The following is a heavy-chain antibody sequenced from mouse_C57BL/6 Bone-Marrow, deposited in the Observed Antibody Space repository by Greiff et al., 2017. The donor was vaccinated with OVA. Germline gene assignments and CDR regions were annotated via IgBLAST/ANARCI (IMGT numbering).Heavy chain of an antibody. CDR2: INPYNGGT. CDR1: GYTFTDYY. J-gene: IGHJ4*01. D-gene: IGHD1-1*01. CDR3: ARRDYGFYAMDY. Sequence: EVQRVESGPVLVKPGASVKMSCKASGYTFTDYYMNWVKQSHGKSLEWIGVINPYNGGTSYNQKFKGKATLTVDKSSSTAYMELNSLTSEDSAVYYCARRDYGFYAMDYWGQGTSVTVSS. V-gene: IGHV1-19*01.